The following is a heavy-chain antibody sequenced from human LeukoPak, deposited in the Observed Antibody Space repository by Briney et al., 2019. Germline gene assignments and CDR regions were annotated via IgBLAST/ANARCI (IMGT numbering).Heavy chain of an antibody. CDR3: ARASFLLGGGYYYYMDV. CDR2: INLSGGST. CDR1: GSTFTSYY. D-gene: IGHD2-15*01. J-gene: IGHJ6*03. Sequence: ASVKVCCTAAGSTFTSYYMHWVRQAPGPGLEWMGIINLSGGSTSYAQKFQGRVTITADKSTSTAYMDLSSLRSEDTAVYYCARASFLLGGGYYYYMDVWGKGTTVTVSS. V-gene: IGHV1-46*01.